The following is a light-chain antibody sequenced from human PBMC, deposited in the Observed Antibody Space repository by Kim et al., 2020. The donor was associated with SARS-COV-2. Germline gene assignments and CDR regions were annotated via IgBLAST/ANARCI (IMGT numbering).Light chain of an antibody. CDR1: SSDVGGYNY. CDR3: SSYTSSSTFV. CDR2: DVS. Sequence: QSALTQPASVSGSPGQSSTISCTGTSSDVGGYNYVSWYQQHPGKAPKLMIYDVSKRPSGVSNRFSGSKSGNTASLTISGLQAEDEADYYGSSYTSSSTFVFGTGTKVTVL. J-gene: IGLJ1*01. V-gene: IGLV2-14*01.